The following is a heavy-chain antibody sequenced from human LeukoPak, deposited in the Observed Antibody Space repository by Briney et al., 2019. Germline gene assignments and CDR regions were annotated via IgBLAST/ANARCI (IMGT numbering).Heavy chain of an antibody. CDR2: INHSGST. CDR3: ASHPLTYCSSTSCNWFDP. CDR1: GGSFSGYY. Sequence: PSETLSLTCAVYGGSFSGYYWSWIRQPPGKGLEWIGEINHSGSTNYNPSLKSRVTISVDTSKNQFSLKLSSVTAADTAVYYCASHPLTYCSSTSCNWFDPWGQGTLVTVSS. D-gene: IGHD2-2*01. J-gene: IGHJ5*02. V-gene: IGHV4-34*01.